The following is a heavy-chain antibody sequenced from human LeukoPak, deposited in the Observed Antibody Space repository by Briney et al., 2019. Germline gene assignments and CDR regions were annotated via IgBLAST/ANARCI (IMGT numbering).Heavy chain of an antibody. CDR1: GGSFSGYY. V-gene: IGHV4-34*01. CDR3: ARHRLWYDSSGRAIDY. J-gene: IGHJ4*02. D-gene: IGHD3-22*01. Sequence: PSETLSLTCAVYGGSFSGYYWSWIRQPPGKGLEWIGEINHSGSTNYNPSLKSRVTISVDTSKNQFSLKLSSVTAADTAVYYCARHRLWYDSSGRAIDYWGQGTLVTVSS. CDR2: INHSGST.